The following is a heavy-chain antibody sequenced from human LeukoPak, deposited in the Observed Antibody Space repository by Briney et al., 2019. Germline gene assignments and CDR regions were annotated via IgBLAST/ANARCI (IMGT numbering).Heavy chain of an antibody. Sequence: GESLQISCQGSGYSFTGYWIGWVRQMPGKGLEWMGIIYPGDSDTRYSPSFQGQVTISADKSISTAYLQWSSLKASDTAMYYCAILGVGYDSYFDYWGQGTLVTVSS. CDR2: IYPGDSDT. CDR1: GYSFTGYW. V-gene: IGHV5-51*01. D-gene: IGHD3-3*01. J-gene: IGHJ4*02. CDR3: AILGVGYDSYFDY.